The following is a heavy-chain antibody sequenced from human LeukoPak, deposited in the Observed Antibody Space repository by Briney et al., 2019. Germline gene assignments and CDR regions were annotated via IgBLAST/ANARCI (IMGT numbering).Heavy chain of an antibody. J-gene: IGHJ4*02. V-gene: IGHV4-34*01. CDR2: INHSGST. CDR3: ARVRDSSDLDY. CDR1: GGSLSGYY. D-gene: IGHD3-22*01. Sequence: SETLSLTCAVYGGSLSGYYWSWIRQPPGKGLEWIGEINHSGSTNYNPSLKSRVTISVDTSKNQFSLKLSSVTAADTAVYYCARVRDSSDLDYWGQGTLVTVSS.